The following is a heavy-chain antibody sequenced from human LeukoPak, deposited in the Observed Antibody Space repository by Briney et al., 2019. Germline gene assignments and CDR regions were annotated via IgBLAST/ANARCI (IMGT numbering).Heavy chain of an antibody. CDR1: GFTFSYFW. CDR2: IKQDGSER. D-gene: IGHD6-19*01. CDR3: AVRDPAVKCN. Sequence: PGGSLRLSCAASGFTFSYFWMSWVRQAPGKGLEWVANIKQDGSERYYVDSVKGRFTISRDNAKNSLSLQMNSLRAEDTAVYYCAVRDPAVKCNWGQGTLVTVSS. J-gene: IGHJ4*02. V-gene: IGHV3-7*01.